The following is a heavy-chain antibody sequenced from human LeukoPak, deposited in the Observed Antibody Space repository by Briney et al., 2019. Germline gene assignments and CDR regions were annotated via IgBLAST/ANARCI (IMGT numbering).Heavy chain of an antibody. D-gene: IGHD5-18*01. V-gene: IGHV5-51*01. J-gene: IGHJ3*02. CDR3: ARLYSYGETSDAFDI. Sequence: GESLKISCKGSGYSFTSYWIGWVRQMPGKGLEWTGIIYPGDSDTRYSPSFQGQVTISADKSISTAYLQWSSLKASDTAMYYCARLYSYGETSDAFDIWGQGTMVTVSS. CDR1: GYSFTSYW. CDR2: IYPGDSDT.